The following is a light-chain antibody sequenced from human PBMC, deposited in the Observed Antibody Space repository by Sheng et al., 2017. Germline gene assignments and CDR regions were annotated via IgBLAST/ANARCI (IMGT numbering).Light chain of an antibody. CDR3: QQYNQWPPLT. J-gene: IGKJ4*01. V-gene: IGKV3-15*01. Sequence: EIVMTQSPATLSVSPGERATLSCRASQSVGSTLAWYQQKPGQAPRLLIYGASTRATGIPARFTGSGSGTEFTLTISSLQSEDFAVYYCQQYNQWPPLTFGGGTKVDIK. CDR1: QSVGST. CDR2: GAS.